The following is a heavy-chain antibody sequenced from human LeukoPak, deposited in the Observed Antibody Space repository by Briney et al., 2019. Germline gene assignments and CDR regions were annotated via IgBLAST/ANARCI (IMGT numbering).Heavy chain of an antibody. CDR3: ARDLGDDSSGYKD. CDR1: GFTFSSYG. CDR2: IWYDGSNK. J-gene: IGHJ4*02. D-gene: IGHD3-22*01. V-gene: IGHV3-33*01. Sequence: PGGSLRLSCAASGFTFSSYGMHWVRQAPGKGLGWVAVIWYDGSNKYYADSVKGRFTISRDNSKNTLYLQMNSLRAEDTAVYYCARDLGDDSSGYKDWGQGTLVTVSS.